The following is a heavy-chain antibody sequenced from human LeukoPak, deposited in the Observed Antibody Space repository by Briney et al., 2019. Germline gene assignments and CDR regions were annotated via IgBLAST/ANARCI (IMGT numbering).Heavy chain of an antibody. V-gene: IGHV4-34*01. CDR1: GGSFSGYY. D-gene: IGHD2-2*01. CDR3: ARGSCPPYWRRNWFDP. CDR2: VNHSGST. J-gene: IGHJ5*02. Sequence: SETLSLTCAVYGGSFSGYYWSWIRQPPGKGLEWIGEVNHSGSTNYNPSLKSRVTISVDTSKNQFSLKLSSVTAADTAVYYCARGSCPPYWRRNWFDPWGQGTLVTVSS.